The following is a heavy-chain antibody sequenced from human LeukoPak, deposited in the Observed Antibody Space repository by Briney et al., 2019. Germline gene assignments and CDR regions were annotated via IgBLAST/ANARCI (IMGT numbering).Heavy chain of an antibody. J-gene: IGHJ4*02. CDR2: IYYSGST. CDR3: ARETYSSSSFDY. D-gene: IGHD6-13*01. V-gene: IGHV4-59*01. Sequence: SETLSLTCTVSGDSIRNSYWSWIRQPPGKGLEWIGYIYYSGSTNYNPSLKSRVTISVDTSKNQFSLKLSSVTAADTAVYYCARETYSSSSFDYWGQGTLVTVSS. CDR1: GDSIRNSY.